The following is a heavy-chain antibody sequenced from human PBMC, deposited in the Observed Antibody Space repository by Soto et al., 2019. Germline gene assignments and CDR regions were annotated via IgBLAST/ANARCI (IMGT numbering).Heavy chain of an antibody. D-gene: IGHD3-3*01. J-gene: IGHJ4*02. CDR2: IYYSGST. Sequence: QVQLQESGPGLVKPSETLSLTCTVSGGSVSSGSYYWSWIRQPPGKGLEWIGYIYYSGSTNYNPSRKSRVTISVDTSKNQFSLKLSSVTAADTAVYYCARTQYDFWSANRSPGFDYWGQGTLVTVSS. CDR3: ARTQYDFWSANRSPGFDY. CDR1: GGSVSSGSYY. V-gene: IGHV4-61*01.